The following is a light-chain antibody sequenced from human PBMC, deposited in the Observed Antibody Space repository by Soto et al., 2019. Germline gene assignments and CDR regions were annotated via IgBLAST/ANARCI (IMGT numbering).Light chain of an antibody. CDR2: EVS. CDR1: NSDVGSYNL. V-gene: IGLV2-14*02. J-gene: IGLJ2*01. Sequence: QSVLTQPASVSGSPGQSITISCTGTNSDVGSYNLVSWYQHHPGKAPKLMIYEVSNRPSGVSNRFSGSKSGNTASLTISGLQAEDEADYYCSSYTSSSTLEVFGGGTQLTVL. CDR3: SSYTSSSTLEV.